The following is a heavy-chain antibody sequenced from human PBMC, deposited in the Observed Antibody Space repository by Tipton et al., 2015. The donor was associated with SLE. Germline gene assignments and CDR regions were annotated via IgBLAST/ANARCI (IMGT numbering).Heavy chain of an antibody. D-gene: IGHD3-10*01. Sequence: SLRLSCAASGFTFDYYAIHWVRQAPGKGLEWVSGISWNSGSIGYADSVKGRFTISRDDAKNSLYLQMNSLRAEDTALYYCAKDEWFRELFKLGLFDPWGQGTLVTVSS. CDR3: AKDEWFRELFKLGLFDP. J-gene: IGHJ5*02. CDR2: ISWNSGSI. V-gene: IGHV3-9*01. CDR1: GFTFDYYA.